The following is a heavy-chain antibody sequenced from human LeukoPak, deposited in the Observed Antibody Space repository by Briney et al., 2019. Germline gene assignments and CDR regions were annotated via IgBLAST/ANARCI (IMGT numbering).Heavy chain of an antibody. CDR1: GYVFTGYY. J-gene: IGHJ4*02. Sequence: GASVKVACKASGYVFTGYYMHWVRQAPGQGLEWMGWINAKNGGTNYAQKFQDRVTMTEDTSTDTAYMELSSLRSEDTALYYCATGTHYDLLPFWGQGTLVTVSS. D-gene: IGHD3-9*01. CDR3: ATGTHYDLLPF. CDR2: INAKNGGT. V-gene: IGHV1-2*02.